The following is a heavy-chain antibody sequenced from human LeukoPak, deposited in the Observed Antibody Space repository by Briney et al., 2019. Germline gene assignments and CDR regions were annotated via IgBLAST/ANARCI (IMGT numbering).Heavy chain of an antibody. Sequence: PSETLSLTCTVSGGSISSYYWSWIRQPPGKGLEWIGYIYTSGSTNYNPTLKGRVTISVDTSKNQFSLKLGSVTAADTAVYYCAGGGLRYFDWLSPGLDYWGQGTLVTVSS. V-gene: IGHV4-4*09. CDR3: AGGGLRYFDWLSPGLDY. CDR1: GGSISSYY. D-gene: IGHD3-9*01. CDR2: IYTSGST. J-gene: IGHJ4*02.